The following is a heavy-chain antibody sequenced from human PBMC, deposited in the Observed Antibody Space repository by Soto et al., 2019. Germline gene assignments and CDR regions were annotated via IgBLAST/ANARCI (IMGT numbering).Heavy chain of an antibody. V-gene: IGHV1-69*13. J-gene: IGHJ6*02. CDR1: GGTFSSYA. CDR2: IIPIFGTA. CDR3: ARSVSFRYQLLKRGMDV. Sequence: ASVKVSCKASGGTFSSYAISWVRQAPGQGLEWMGGIIPIFGTANYAQKFQGRVTITADESTSTAYMELSSLRSEVTAVYYCARSVSFRYQLLKRGMDVWGQGTTVTVSS. D-gene: IGHD2-2*01.